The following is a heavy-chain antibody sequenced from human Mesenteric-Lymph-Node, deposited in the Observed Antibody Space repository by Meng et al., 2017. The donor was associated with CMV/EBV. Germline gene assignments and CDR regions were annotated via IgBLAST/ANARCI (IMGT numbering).Heavy chain of an antibody. V-gene: IGHV4-34*01. J-gene: IGHJ6*02. Sequence: SETLSLTCAVSGGPFSGYYWSWIRQPPGKGLEWIGEIDHSGSTNYNPSLKSRVTISVDTSKNQFSLKLTSVTAADTAVYYCARDGDYFDSSGYYGMDVWGQGTTVTVSS. CDR3: ARDGDYFDSSGYYGMDV. CDR2: IDHSGST. CDR1: GGPFSGYY. D-gene: IGHD3-22*01.